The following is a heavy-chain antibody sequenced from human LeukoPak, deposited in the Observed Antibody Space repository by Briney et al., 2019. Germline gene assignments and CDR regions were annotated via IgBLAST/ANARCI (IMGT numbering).Heavy chain of an antibody. J-gene: IGHJ4*02. CDR2: IYYSGSA. CDR1: GGSISSYY. Sequence: PSETLSLTCTVSGGSISSYYWSWIRQPPGKGLEWIGYIYYSGSANYNPSLKSRVTISVDTSKNQFSLKLSSVTAADTAVYYCARGSGWYDFDDWGQGTLVTVSS. V-gene: IGHV4-59*12. CDR3: ARGSGWYDFDD. D-gene: IGHD6-19*01.